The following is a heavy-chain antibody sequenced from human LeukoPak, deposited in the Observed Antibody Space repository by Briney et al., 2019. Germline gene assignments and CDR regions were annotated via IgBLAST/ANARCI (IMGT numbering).Heavy chain of an antibody. D-gene: IGHD5-12*01. CDR1: GFTFSSYA. V-gene: IGHV3-30*04. Sequence: GALRLSCAASGFTFSSYAMHWVRQAPGKGLEWMAVISYDGSNKYYADSVKGRFTISRDNSKNTLYLQMNSLRAEDTAVYYCARGAYSGYHPTDYWGQGTLVTVSS. CDR3: ARGAYSGYHPTDY. CDR2: ISYDGSNK. J-gene: IGHJ4*02.